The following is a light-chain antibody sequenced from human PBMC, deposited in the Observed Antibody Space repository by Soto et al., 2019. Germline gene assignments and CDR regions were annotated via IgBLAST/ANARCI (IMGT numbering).Light chain of an antibody. CDR2: KAS. V-gene: IGKV1-5*03. CDR1: QSISSW. J-gene: IGKJ4*01. CDR3: QQANSFPLT. Sequence: DIQMTQSPSTLSASVGDRVTITCRASQSISSWLAWYQQKPGKAPKLLIYKASSLESVVSSRFSGSGSGTDFTLTISSLQPEDSATYYCQQANSFPLTFGGGTKVDIK.